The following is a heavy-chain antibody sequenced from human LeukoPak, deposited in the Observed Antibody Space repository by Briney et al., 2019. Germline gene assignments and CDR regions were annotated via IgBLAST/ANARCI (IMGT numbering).Heavy chain of an antibody. CDR3: ARVPTMVRGVPYYYMDV. CDR2: INPNSGGT. V-gene: IGHV1-2*02. Sequence: ASVKVSCKASGYTFTGYYMHWVRQAPGQGLEWMGWINPNSGGTNYAQKFQGRVTMTRDTSISTAYMELSRLRSDDTAVYYCARVPTMVRGVPYYYMDVWGKGTTVTVSS. D-gene: IGHD3-10*01. J-gene: IGHJ6*03. CDR1: GYTFTGYY.